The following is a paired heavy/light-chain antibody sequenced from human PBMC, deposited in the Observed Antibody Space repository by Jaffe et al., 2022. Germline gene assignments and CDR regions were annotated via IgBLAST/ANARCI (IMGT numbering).Light chain of an antibody. CDR3: SSYTSSSSVV. Sequence: QSALTQPASVSGSPGQSITISCTGTSSDVGGYNYVSWYQQHPGKAPKLMIYEVSNRPSGVSNRFSGSKSGNTASLTISGLQAEDEADYYCSSYTSSSSVVFGGGTKLTVL. CDR2: EVS. V-gene: IGLV2-14*01. CDR1: SSDVGGYNY. J-gene: IGLJ2*01.
Heavy chain of an antibody. CDR3: ARGLGKLLWFRELFGSGDYYMDV. D-gene: IGHD3-10*01. V-gene: IGHV4-34*01. Sequence: QVQLQQWGAGLLKPSETLSLTCAVYGGSFSGYYWSWIRQPPGKGLEWIGEINHSGSTNYNPSLKSRVTISVDTSKNQFSLKLSSVTAADTAVYYCARGLGKLLWFRELFGSGDYYMDVWGKGTTVTVSS. CDR1: GGSFSGYY. J-gene: IGHJ6*03. CDR2: INHSGST.